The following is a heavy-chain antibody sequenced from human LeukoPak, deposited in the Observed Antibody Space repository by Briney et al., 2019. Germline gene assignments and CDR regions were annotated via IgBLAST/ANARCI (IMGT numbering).Heavy chain of an antibody. J-gene: IGHJ6*03. V-gene: IGHV3-7*01. CDR3: ATRYCTISACRASSYKSFDV. CDR1: GFTFSRFR. Sequence: PGGSLRLSCAASGFTFSRFRMSWVRQPPGKGLEWVANINQDGSEIYYVDSVKGRFTVSTDNAKNSLYLQLTSLRAEDTAVYYCATRYCTISACRASSYKSFDVWGKGTTVIVSS. D-gene: IGHD2-8*01. CDR2: INQDGSEI.